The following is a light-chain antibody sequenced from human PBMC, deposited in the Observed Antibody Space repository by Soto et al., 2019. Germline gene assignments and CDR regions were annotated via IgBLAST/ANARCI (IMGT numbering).Light chain of an antibody. J-gene: IGLJ3*02. CDR2: DVS. V-gene: IGLV2-11*01. CDR3: CSYAGSYTWV. CDR1: SSDVGGYNY. Sequence: QSALTQPRSVSGSPGQSVTISCTGTSSDVGGYNYVSWYQQHPGKAPKLMIYDVSKRPSGVPDRFSCSKSGNTASLNISGLQAEDEDDYYCCSYAGSYTWVFGGGTKLTVL.